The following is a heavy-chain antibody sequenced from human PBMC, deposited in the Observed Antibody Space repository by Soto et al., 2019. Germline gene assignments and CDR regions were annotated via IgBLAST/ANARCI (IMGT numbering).Heavy chain of an antibody. Sequence: SETLSLTCAVYGGSFSGYYWSWIRQPPGKGLEWIGEINHSGSTNYNPSLKSRVTISVDTSKNQFSLKLSSVTAADTAVYYCATDYGDYYYYGMDVWGQGTTVTVSS. CDR3: ATDYGDYYYYGMDV. J-gene: IGHJ6*02. CDR2: INHSGST. D-gene: IGHD4-17*01. V-gene: IGHV4-34*01. CDR1: GGSFSGYY.